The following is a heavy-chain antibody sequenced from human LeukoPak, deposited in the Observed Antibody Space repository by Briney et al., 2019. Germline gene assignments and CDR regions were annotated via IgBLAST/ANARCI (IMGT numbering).Heavy chain of an antibody. CDR3: AREPYCSSTSCYASYFDY. Sequence: ASVKVSCKASGYTFTTYYMHWVRQAPGQGLEWMGIINPGGGTTNYAQKFQGRVTMTRDTSTSTVYLELSSLRSEDTAVYYCAREPYCSSTSCYASYFDYWGQGTLVTVSS. V-gene: IGHV1-46*01. D-gene: IGHD2-2*01. CDR1: GYTFTTYY. J-gene: IGHJ4*02. CDR2: INPGGGTT.